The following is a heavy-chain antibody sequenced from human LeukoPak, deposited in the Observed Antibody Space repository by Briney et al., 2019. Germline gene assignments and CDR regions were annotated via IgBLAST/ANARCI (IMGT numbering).Heavy chain of an antibody. Sequence: ASVKVSCKASGYTFTGYYMHWVRQAPGQGLEWMGWINPNSGGTNYAQKFQGRVTMTRDTSISTAYMELSRLRSDDTAVYYCARDGTVDYDILTGYYRGAFDIWGQGTMVTVSS. CDR1: GYTFTGYY. CDR3: ARDGTVDYDILTGYYRGAFDI. J-gene: IGHJ3*02. V-gene: IGHV1-2*02. CDR2: INPNSGGT. D-gene: IGHD3-9*01.